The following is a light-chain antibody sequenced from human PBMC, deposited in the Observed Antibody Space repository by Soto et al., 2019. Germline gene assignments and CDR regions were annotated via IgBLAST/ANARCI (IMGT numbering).Light chain of an antibody. Sequence: DSHITHTPPTLSSSLGDIVTITCRASQGISRWLAWYQQRPGKAPKLLIYDASTLHSGVSSRFSGSGSGTGFTLTISSLQTNDSATYYCQQYKTYWTFGQGTKVDIK. CDR3: QQYKTYWT. CDR2: DAS. CDR1: QGISRW. V-gene: IGKV1-5*01. J-gene: IGKJ1*01.